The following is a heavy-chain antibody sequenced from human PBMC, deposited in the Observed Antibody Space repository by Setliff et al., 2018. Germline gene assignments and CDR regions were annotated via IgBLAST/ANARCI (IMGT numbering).Heavy chain of an antibody. CDR3: ARASRFGTIRYRGDYYMDV. J-gene: IGHJ6*03. Sequence: ASVKVSCKASGYTFTTYAISRMRQAPGQGLEYMGWINTNTGNPSYAQGFTGRFVFSLDTSVSTAYLQISSLKAEDTAVYYCARASRFGTIRYRGDYYMDVWGKGTTVTVSS. V-gene: IGHV7-4-1*02. CDR1: GYTFTTYA. CDR2: INTNTGNP. D-gene: IGHD3-10*01.